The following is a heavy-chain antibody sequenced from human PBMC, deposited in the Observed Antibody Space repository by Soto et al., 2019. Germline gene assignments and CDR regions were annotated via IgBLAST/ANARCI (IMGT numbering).Heavy chain of an antibody. V-gene: IGHV1-69*04. CDR1: GYIFTSYY. CDR2: IIPILGIA. CDR3: ARAPDNWFDP. Sequence: SVKVSCKASGYIFTSYYIHWVRQAPGQGLEWMGRIIPILGIANYAQKFQGRVTITADKSTSTAYMELSSLRSEDTAVYYCARAPDNWFDPWGQGTLVTVSS. J-gene: IGHJ5*02.